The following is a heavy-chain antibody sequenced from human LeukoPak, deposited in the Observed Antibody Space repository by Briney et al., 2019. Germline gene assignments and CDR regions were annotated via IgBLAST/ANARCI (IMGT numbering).Heavy chain of an antibody. CDR1: GFIFHDYA. CDR2: ISGDGGST. D-gene: IGHD6-19*01. CDR3: ARESESSGWYDY. J-gene: IGHJ4*02. V-gene: IGHV3-43*02. Sequence: GGSLRLSCAAPGFIFHDYAIHWVRQAPGKGLEWVSLISGDGGSTFYADSVKGRFTISRDNSKNSLYLQMNSLRSDDTALYYCARESESSGWYDYWGQGTLVTVSS.